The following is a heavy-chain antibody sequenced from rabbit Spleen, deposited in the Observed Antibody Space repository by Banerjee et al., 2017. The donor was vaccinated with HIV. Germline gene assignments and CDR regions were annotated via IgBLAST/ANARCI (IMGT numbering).Heavy chain of an antibody. Sequence: QLEETGGGLVQPGGSLTLSCKASGFDFTSAYMSWVRQAPGKGLEWIGYIDPVFGSTYYASWVNGRFTISSHNAQNTVDLHMNSLTAADTATYFCARDLADVIGWNLDLWGPGTLVTVS. V-gene: IGHV1S7*01. CDR3: ARDLADVIGWNLDL. D-gene: IGHD1-1*01. CDR2: IDPVFGST. CDR1: GFDFTSAY. J-gene: IGHJ4*01.